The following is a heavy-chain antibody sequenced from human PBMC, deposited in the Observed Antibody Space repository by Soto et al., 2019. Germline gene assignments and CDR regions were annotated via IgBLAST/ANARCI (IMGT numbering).Heavy chain of an antibody. CDR2: IYPGDSDT. V-gene: IGHV5-51*01. D-gene: IGHD1-7*01. CDR1: GYSFTSYW. Sequence: PGESLKISCKGSGYSFTSYWIGWVRQMPGKGLEWMGIIYPGDSDTRYSPSFQGQVTISADKSISTAYLQWSSLKASDTAMYYCARSPTGTTSYYYGMDVWGQGTTVTVSS. J-gene: IGHJ6*02. CDR3: ARSPTGTTSYYYGMDV.